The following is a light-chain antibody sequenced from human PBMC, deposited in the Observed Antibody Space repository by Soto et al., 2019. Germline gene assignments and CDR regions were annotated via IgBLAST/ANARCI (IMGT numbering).Light chain of an antibody. CDR3: QQRSNWPPEIT. V-gene: IGKV3-11*01. Sequence: EIVLAQSPATLSLSPGARATLSCRATQSVSISLAWYQQKPGQAPRLLIYDASNRATGVPARFSGSGSGTDFTLTVSSLEPEDFARYYGQQRSNWPPEITFGQGTRLEIK. CDR1: QSVSIS. CDR2: DAS. J-gene: IGKJ5*01.